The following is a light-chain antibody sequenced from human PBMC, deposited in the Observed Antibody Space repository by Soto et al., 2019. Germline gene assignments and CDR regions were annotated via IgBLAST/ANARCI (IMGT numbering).Light chain of an antibody. J-gene: IGKJ1*01. V-gene: IGKV3-15*01. CDR3: QQYENWPPWT. CDR1: QTVSSN. Sequence: EIVMTQSPATLSVSPGNRVTLSCRASQTVSSNLAWYQQKPGQAPRLLIYAAFNRATGIPARFSGSGSGTEFTLPIISLQSEDSAIYYCQQYENWPPWTFGQGTKVEIK. CDR2: AAF.